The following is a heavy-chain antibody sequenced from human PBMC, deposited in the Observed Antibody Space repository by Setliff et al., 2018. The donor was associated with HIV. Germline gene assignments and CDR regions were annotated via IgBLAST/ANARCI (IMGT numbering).Heavy chain of an antibody. D-gene: IGHD6-19*01. J-gene: IGHJ4*02. V-gene: IGHV2-5*01. CDR2: IYWNDDR. CDR1: GFSLSSYGVG. CDR3: AYTTVAGPPIGHYFGS. Sequence: GSGPTLVNPTQTPTLTCSFSGFSLSSYGVGVGWIRQPPGKALEWLAVIYWNDDRRYSPSLKTRLTITKDTSKNQVVLTLANLDPVDTATYYCAYTTVAGPPIGHYFGSWGQGTLVTVSS.